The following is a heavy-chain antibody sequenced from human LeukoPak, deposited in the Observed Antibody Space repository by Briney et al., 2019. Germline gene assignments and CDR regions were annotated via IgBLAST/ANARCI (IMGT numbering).Heavy chain of an antibody. CDR1: GGTFSSYA. CDR2: IIPIFGTA. CDR3: AREKKSYYDSSGYVY. D-gene: IGHD3-22*01. V-gene: IGHV1-69*13. Sequence: SVKVSCKASGGTFSSYAINWVRQAPGQGLEWMGGIIPIFGTANYAQKFQGRVTITADESTSTAYMELGSLRSEDTAVYYCAREKKSYYDSSGYVYWGQGTLVTVSS. J-gene: IGHJ4*02.